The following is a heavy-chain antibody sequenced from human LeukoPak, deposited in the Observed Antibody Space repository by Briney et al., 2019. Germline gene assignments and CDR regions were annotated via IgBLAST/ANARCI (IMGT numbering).Heavy chain of an antibody. CDR1: GFTFSSYA. D-gene: IGHD3-22*01. CDR2: ISYDGSNK. V-gene: IGHV3-30*04. CDR3: ARDRNYYDSSGYYSVAALDY. J-gene: IGHJ4*02. Sequence: PGRSLRLSCAASGFTFSSYAMHWVRQAPGKGLEWVAVISYDGSNKYYADSVKGRFTISRDNSKNTLYLQMNSPRAEDTAVYYCARDRNYYDSSGYYSVAALDYWGQGTLVTVSS.